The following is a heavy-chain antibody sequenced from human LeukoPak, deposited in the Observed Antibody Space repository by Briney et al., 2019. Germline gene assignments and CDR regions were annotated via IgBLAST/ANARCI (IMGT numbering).Heavy chain of an antibody. D-gene: IGHD3-22*01. CDR2: IYPGDSDT. V-gene: IGHV5-51*01. CDR1: GYSFTTYW. Sequence: GESLKISCQSSGYSFTTYWIGWVRQMPGKGLEWMAIIYPGDSDTKYSPSFQDQVTISADKSINTAYLHWRSLKASDTAMYYCARLSMIDTFDIWGLGTVVTVSS. CDR3: ARLSMIDTFDI. J-gene: IGHJ3*02.